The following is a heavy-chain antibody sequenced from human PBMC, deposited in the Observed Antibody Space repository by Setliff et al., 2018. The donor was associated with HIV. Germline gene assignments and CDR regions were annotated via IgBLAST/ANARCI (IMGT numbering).Heavy chain of an antibody. CDR3: ARALTGAGTFDV. V-gene: IGHV3-30*04. CDR1: GFTFSAFP. CDR2: ISLDGDNT. D-gene: IGHD3-9*01. J-gene: IGHJ3*01. Sequence: LSLSCAASGFTFSAFPMHWVRQAPGKGLEWVALISLDGDNTYFADSVRGRFTISRDNSKSAMSLQMHSLTPEDTAIYYYARALTGAGTFDVWGQGTMVTV.